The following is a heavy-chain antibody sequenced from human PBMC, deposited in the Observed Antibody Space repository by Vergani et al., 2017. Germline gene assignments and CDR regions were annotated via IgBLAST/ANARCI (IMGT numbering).Heavy chain of an antibody. Sequence: QMQLVQSGPEVKKPGTSVKFSCKASGFTFTSSAMQWVRQARGQRLEWIGWIVVGSGNTNYAQKLQGRVTMTTDTSTSTAYMELRSLRSDDTAVYYCARDQLYDYVWGSYRYTLCDYWGQGTLVTVSS. D-gene: IGHD3-16*02. CDR1: GFTFTSSA. CDR2: IVVGSGNT. V-gene: IGHV1-58*02. J-gene: IGHJ4*02. CDR3: ARDQLYDYVWGSYRYTLCDY.